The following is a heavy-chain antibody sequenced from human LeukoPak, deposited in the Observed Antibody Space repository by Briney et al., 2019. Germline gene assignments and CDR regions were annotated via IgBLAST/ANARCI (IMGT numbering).Heavy chain of an antibody. Sequence: PSETLSLTCTVSGGSISSGGYYWSWIRQHPGKGLEWIGYIYYSGSTYYNPSLKSRVTTSVDTSKNQFSLKLSSVTAADTAVYYCARSGSYSYSFDPWGQGTLVTVSS. CDR3: ARSGSYSYSFDP. D-gene: IGHD1-26*01. V-gene: IGHV4-31*03. J-gene: IGHJ5*02. CDR2: IYYSGST. CDR1: GGSISSGGYY.